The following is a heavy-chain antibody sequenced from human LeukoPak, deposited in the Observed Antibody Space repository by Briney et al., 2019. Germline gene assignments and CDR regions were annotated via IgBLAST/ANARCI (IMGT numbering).Heavy chain of an antibody. CDR1: GGSISSGGYY. CDR2: IYYSGST. J-gene: IGHJ4*02. V-gene: IGHV4-31*03. CDR3: ARTNRPTYYYGSGSYYAGYYFDY. Sequence: SQTLSLTCTVSGGSISSGGYYWSWIRQHPGTGLEWMGYIYYSGSTYYNPSLKSRVTISVDTSKNQFSLKLSSVTAADTAVYYCARTNRPTYYYGSGSYYAGYYFDYWGQGTLVTVSS. D-gene: IGHD3-10*01.